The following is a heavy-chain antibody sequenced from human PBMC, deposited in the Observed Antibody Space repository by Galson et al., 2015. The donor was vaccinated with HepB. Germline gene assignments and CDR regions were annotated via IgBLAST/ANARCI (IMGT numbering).Heavy chain of an antibody. CDR2: ISHSTLYT. Sequence: SLRLSCAASGFTFSDYYMSWIRQAPGKGLEWLSYISHSTLYTNYADSVKGRFTISRDSAKNSLFLQINSLRAEDTAVYYCARVADADYGGHTHFDFWGQGVLVTVSS. CDR1: GFTFSDYY. D-gene: IGHD4-23*01. V-gene: IGHV3-11*06. J-gene: IGHJ4*02. CDR3: ARVADADYGGHTHFDF.